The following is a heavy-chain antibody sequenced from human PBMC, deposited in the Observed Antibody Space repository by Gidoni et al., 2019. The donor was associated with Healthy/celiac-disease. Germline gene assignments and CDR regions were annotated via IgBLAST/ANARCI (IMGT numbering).Heavy chain of an antibody. J-gene: IGHJ3*02. D-gene: IGHD7-27*01. CDR1: GYTFTDYY. V-gene: IGHV1-69-2*01. CDR2: VDPEDGET. CDR3: SSLGTGGDDAFDI. Sequence: EVQLVQSGAEVKKPGATVKISCRVSGYTFTDYYMHWGQQAPGKGLEGMGLVDPEDGETIYAEKFQGRVTITADTSTDTAYMELSSLRSEDTAVYYCSSLGTGGDDAFDIWGQGTMVTVSS.